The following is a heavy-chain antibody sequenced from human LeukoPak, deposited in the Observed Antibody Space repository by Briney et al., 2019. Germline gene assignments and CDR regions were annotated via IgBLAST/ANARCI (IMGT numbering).Heavy chain of an antibody. V-gene: IGHV3-11*01. D-gene: IGHD2-2*01. CDR1: GSTFSDYY. Sequence: GGSLRLSCAASGSTFSDYYMSWIRQAPGKGLEWVSYISSSGSTIYYADSVKGRFTISRDNAKNSLYLQMNSLRAEDTAVYYCARADIVVVPASDYWGQGTLVTVSS. CDR3: ARADIVVVPASDY. CDR2: ISSSGSTI. J-gene: IGHJ4*02.